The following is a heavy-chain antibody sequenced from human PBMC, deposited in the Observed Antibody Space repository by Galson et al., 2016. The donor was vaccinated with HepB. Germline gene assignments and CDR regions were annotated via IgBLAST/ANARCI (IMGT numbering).Heavy chain of an antibody. CDR1: GGSISSGGYY. D-gene: IGHD5-18*01. CDR2: IHYSGST. J-gene: IGHJ4*02. V-gene: IGHV4-31*03. CDR3: ARDKNERGYSYGHFDY. Sequence: TLSLTCTVSGGSISSGGYYWSWIRQHPGKGLEWIGYIHYSGSTYYNPSLESRVSISVDTFKNQFSLELSPVTAADTAVYYCARDKNERGYSYGHFDYWGQGALVTVSS.